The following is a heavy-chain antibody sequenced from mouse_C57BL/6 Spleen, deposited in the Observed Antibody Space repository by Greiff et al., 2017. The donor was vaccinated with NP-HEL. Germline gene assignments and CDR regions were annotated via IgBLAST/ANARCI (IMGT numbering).Heavy chain of an antibody. CDR2: IYPGDGGT. CDR1: GYAFSRYW. Sequence: VQLQQSGAELVKPGASVKISCKASGYAFSRYWMNWVKQRPGKGLEWIGQIYPGDGGTNSNGTLKGKATLTADKYSSTAYMQLSSLTSEDSAVYFCAKKRGVIYYDYDGYFDVWGTRTTVTVSS. V-gene: IGHV1-80*01. CDR3: AKKRGVIYYDYDGYFDV. J-gene: IGHJ1*03. D-gene: IGHD2-4*01.